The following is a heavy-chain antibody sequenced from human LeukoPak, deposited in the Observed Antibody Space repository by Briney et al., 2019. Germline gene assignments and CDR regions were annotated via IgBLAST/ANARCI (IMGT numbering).Heavy chain of an antibody. J-gene: IGHJ4*02. CDR3: ARDWAGGIAVAGRGYYFDY. V-gene: IGHV1-18*01. Sequence: GASVNVSCKAYRYTLPSYGISWVRPAPGQRLEWMGSISAYTANTNYAQKLQGRVTMTTDTSTSTAYMELRSLRSDDTAVYYCARDWAGGIAVAGRGYYFDYWGQGTLVTVSS. CDR1: RYTLPSYG. CDR2: ISAYTANT. D-gene: IGHD6-19*01.